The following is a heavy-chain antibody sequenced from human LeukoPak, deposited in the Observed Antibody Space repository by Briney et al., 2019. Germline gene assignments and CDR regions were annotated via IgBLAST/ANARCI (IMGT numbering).Heavy chain of an antibody. CDR2: ISYDGSNK. Sequence: GRSLRLSCVGSGFTFSSHGMHWVRQAPGKGLEWVALISYDGSNKDFADSVKGRFTISRDNSKNTLYLQMNSLRAEDTAVYYCAPRREYNHGSYGLDVWGKGTTVSVSS. V-gene: IGHV3-30*03. CDR3: APRREYNHGSYGLDV. CDR1: GFTFSSHG. J-gene: IGHJ6*04. D-gene: IGHD5-18*01.